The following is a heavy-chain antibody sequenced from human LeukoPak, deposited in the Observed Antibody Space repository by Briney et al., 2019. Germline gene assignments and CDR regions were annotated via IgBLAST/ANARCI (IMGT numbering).Heavy chain of an antibody. CDR3: AKAMTGYYYYYMDV. CDR2: ISGSGGST. D-gene: IGHD1-14*01. CDR1: GFTFSSYA. J-gene: IGHJ6*03. V-gene: IGHV3-23*01. Sequence: GGSLRLSCAASGFTFSSYAMSWVRQAPGKGLEWVAAISGSGGSTYYADSVKGRFTISRDNSKNTLYLQMNSLRAEDTAVYYRAKAMTGYYYYYMDVWGKGTTVTVSS.